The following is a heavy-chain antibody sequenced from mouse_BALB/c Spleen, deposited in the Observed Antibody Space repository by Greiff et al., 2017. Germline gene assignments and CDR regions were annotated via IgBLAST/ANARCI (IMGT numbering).Heavy chain of an antibody. CDR2: ISSGGSYT. D-gene: IGHD1-1*01. J-gene: IGHJ4*01. CDR1: GFTFSSYA. Sequence: EVKLVESGGGLVKPGGSLKLSCAASGFTFSSYAMSWVRQSPEKRLEWVAEISSGGSYTYYPDTVTGRFTISRDNAKNTLYLEMSSLRSEDTAMYYCARDYGSSYRDAMDYWGQGTSVTVSS. V-gene: IGHV5-9-4*01. CDR3: ARDYGSSYRDAMDY.